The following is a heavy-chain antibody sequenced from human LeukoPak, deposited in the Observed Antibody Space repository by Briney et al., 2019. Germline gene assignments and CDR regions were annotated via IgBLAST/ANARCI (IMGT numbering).Heavy chain of an antibody. J-gene: IGHJ4*02. CDR2: INPNTGGT. D-gene: IGHD1-26*01. CDR3: ARVLGPTSYSDY. Sequence: ASVKVSCKASGYTFTDYYVHWVRQAPGQGLEWMGWINPNTGGTNFAQRFQGRVTMTRDTSISTAYMELSRLRSDDTAVYYCARVLGPTSYSDYWGQGTLVTVSS. V-gene: IGHV1-2*02. CDR1: GYTFTDYY.